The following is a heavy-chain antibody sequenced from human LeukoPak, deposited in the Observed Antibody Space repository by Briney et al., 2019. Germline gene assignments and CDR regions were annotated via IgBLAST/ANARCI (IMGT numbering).Heavy chain of an antibody. D-gene: IGHD3-10*01. CDR2: IIPILGIA. CDR3: ARDWDRYYYGSGSIPATYGMDV. CDR1: GYTFTDYY. Sequence: WASVKVSCKASGYTFTDYYMHWLRQAPGQGLEWMGRIIPILGIANYAQKFQGRVTITADKSTSTAYMELSSLRSEDTAVYYCARDWDRYYYGSGSIPATYGMDVWGQGTTVTVSS. J-gene: IGHJ6*02. V-gene: IGHV1-69*04.